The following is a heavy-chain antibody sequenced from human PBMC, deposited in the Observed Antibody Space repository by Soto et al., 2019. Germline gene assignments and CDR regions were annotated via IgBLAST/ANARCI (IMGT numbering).Heavy chain of an antibody. D-gene: IGHD5-18*01. V-gene: IGHV1-3*05. CDR3: SRDLGPGQPWSFNHYYGMDV. CDR1: GYTFINYA. CDR2: INGGNGNT. J-gene: IGHJ6*02. Sequence: QVHLVQSGAEEKKPGASVTVSCKASGYTFINYAIHWVRQAPGQRLEWMGWINGGNGNTKYSQKFQGRVTITRDTSASTAYMELSRLRSEDTAVYYCSRDLGPGQPWSFNHYYGMDVWGQGTTVTVSS.